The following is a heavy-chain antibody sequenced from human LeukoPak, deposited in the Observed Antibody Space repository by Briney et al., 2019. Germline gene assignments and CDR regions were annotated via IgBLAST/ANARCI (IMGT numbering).Heavy chain of an antibody. J-gene: IGHJ4*02. CDR1: GYTFTSYG. V-gene: IGHV1-18*01. CDR2: ISAYNGNT. Sequence: GASVKVSCKASGYTFTSYGISWVRQARGQGLEWMGWISAYNGNTNYAQKLQGRVTMTTDTSTSTAYMELRSLRSDDTAVYYCARVGPYYYDSSGYYYVVLFDYWGQGTLVTVSS. CDR3: ARVGPYYYDSSGYYYVVLFDY. D-gene: IGHD3-22*01.